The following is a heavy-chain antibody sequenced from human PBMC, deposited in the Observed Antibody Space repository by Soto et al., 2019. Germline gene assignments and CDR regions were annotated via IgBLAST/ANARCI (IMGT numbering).Heavy chain of an antibody. Sequence: GGSLRLSCAASGFTFSSYGMHWVRQAPGKGLEWVAVISYDGSNKYYADSVKGRFTISRDNSKNTLYLQMNSLRAEDTAVYYCAKAGWGGAASFDYWGQGTLVTVSS. V-gene: IGHV3-30*18. CDR1: GFTFSSYG. D-gene: IGHD1-26*01. J-gene: IGHJ4*02. CDR2: ISYDGSNK. CDR3: AKAGWGGAASFDY.